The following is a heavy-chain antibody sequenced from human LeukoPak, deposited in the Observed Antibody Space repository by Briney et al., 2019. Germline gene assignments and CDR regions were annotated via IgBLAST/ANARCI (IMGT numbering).Heavy chain of an antibody. Sequence: PGGSLRLSCAASQFSFNTHSMSWVRQAPGKGLEWVSSISGRNNGEYTYYADSVEGRFTISRDNSKNTLYLQMNSLRAEDTAVYYCARGGLDGVNSGSYWRGSFPRYFDYWGQGTLVTVSS. CDR2: ISGRNNGEYT. V-gene: IGHV3-23*01. CDR1: QFSFNTHS. CDR3: ARGGLDGVNSGSYWRGSFPRYFDY. J-gene: IGHJ4*02. D-gene: IGHD1-26*01.